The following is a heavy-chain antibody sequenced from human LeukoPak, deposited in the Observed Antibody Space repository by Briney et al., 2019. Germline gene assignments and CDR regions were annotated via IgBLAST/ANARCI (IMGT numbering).Heavy chain of an antibody. V-gene: IGHV3-53*01. CDR1: GFTVSSNY. Sequence: GGSLRLSCAASGFTVSSNYMSWVRQAPGKGLEWVSVIYSGGYTYYADSVKGRFTISRDNSKNTLYLQMNSLRAEDTAVYYCARDNYFYYMDVWGKGTTVTISS. CDR2: IYSGGYT. CDR3: ARDNYFYYMDV. J-gene: IGHJ6*03.